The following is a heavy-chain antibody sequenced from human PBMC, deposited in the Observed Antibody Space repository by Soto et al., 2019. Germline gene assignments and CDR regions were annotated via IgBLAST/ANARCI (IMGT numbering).Heavy chain of an antibody. CDR3: ARLRWEQPWVFDY. Sequence: PSETLSLTCAAYRGTFRSYYWSWIRQPPVKGLEWIGEINRSGGTNYNPSLKSRVTISVDTSKNQFSLKLSSVTAADTAVFYCARLRWEQPWVFDYWGQGTLVTVSS. D-gene: IGHD1-26*01. CDR1: RGTFRSYY. V-gene: IGHV4-34*01. CDR2: INRSGGT. J-gene: IGHJ4*02.